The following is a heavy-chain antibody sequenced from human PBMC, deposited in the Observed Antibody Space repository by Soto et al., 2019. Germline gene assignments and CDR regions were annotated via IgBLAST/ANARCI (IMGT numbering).Heavy chain of an antibody. V-gene: IGHV1-69*13. CDR1: GGTFSSYA. J-gene: IGHJ6*02. CDR2: IIPIFGTA. CDR3: AGGYSYGYVAYYYYGMDV. Sequence: SVKVSCKASGGTFSSYAISWVRQAPGQGLEWMGGIIPIFGTANYAQKFQGRVTITADESTSTAYMELSSLRSEDTAVYYCAGGYSYGYVAYYYYGMDVWGQGATVTVSS. D-gene: IGHD5-18*01.